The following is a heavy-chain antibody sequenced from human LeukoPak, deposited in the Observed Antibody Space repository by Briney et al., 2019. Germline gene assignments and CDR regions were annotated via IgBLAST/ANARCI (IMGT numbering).Heavy chain of an antibody. D-gene: IGHD1-26*01. Sequence: GASVKVSCKASGYTFTTYSITWVRQAPGQGLEWMGWISGANGDTNYAEKFQGRITMTTDSSTSTAYMDLRSLTPDDTGLYCCARLWADTAYWGQGTLVTVSS. CDR1: GYTFTTYS. V-gene: IGHV1-18*01. CDR2: ISGANGDT. CDR3: ARLWADTAY. J-gene: IGHJ4*02.